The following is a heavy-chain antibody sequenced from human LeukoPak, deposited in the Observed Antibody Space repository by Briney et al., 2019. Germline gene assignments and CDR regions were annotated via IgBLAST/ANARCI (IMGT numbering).Heavy chain of an antibody. J-gene: IGHJ4*01. Sequence: GGSLRLSCAASGFTVSSNYMSWVRQAPGKGLEWVSVIYSGGSTYYADSVKRRFTISRDNPKNTLYLQMNSLRAEDTAVYYCASTHDYGDVPMSYWGHGTLVTVSS. CDR3: ASTHDYGDVPMSY. D-gene: IGHD4-17*01. CDR1: GFTVSSNY. V-gene: IGHV3-66*01. CDR2: IYSGGST.